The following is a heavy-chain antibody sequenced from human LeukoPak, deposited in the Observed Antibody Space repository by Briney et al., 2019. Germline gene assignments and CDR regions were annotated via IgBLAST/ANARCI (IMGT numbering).Heavy chain of an antibody. V-gene: IGHV3-21*01. Sequence: GGSLRLSCAASGFTFSSYAMSWVRQAPGKGLEWVSSISSSSSYIYYADSVKGRFTISRDNAKNSLYLQMNSLRAEDTAVYYCARVVYYDSSGYYVWGQGTLVTASS. CDR3: ARVVYYDSSGYYV. D-gene: IGHD3-22*01. J-gene: IGHJ4*02. CDR1: GFTFSSYA. CDR2: ISSSSSYI.